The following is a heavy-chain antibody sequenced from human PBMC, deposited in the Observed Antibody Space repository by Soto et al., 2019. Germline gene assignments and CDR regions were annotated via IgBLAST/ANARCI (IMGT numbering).Heavy chain of an antibody. D-gene: IGHD4-17*01. CDR2: IRVSDGSE. J-gene: IGHJ6*02. CDR1: GFTFTNYS. V-gene: IGHV3-23*01. Sequence: PGGSLRLSCAVSGFTFTNYSMSWVRQAPGKGLEWVSTIRVSDGSEKYADFGAGRFTISRDTSKNTLSLQMDSLRAEDTAVYYCAGDYIRLNSLNSNYYSFGMDVWGQGTTVTVSS. CDR3: AGDYIRLNSLNSNYYSFGMDV.